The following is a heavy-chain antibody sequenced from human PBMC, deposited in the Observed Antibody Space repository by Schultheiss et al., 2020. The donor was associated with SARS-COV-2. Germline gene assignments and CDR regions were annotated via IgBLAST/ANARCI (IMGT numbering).Heavy chain of an antibody. CDR3: ARTTVTTAWYYYGMDV. Sequence: GGSLRLSCAASGFTFSSYGMHWVRQAPGKGLEWVAVISYDGSNKYYADSVKGRFTISRDNSKNTLHLQMNSLRAEDTAVYYCARTTVTTAWYYYGMDVWGQGTTVTVSS. J-gene: IGHJ6*02. CDR2: ISYDGSNK. D-gene: IGHD4-11*01. CDR1: GFTFSSYG. V-gene: IGHV3-30*03.